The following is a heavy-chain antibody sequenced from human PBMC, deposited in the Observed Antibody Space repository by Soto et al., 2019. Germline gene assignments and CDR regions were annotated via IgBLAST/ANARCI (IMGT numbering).Heavy chain of an antibody. Sequence: EVQLLESGGGLVQPGGSLRLSCAASGFTFSSYAMNWVRQAPGKGLEWVSVISGSGGSTYYADSVKGRFSISRDSSKNTLYLQMNSLRAEYTAVYYCAHRGRGCYFDYWGQGTLVTVSS. J-gene: IGHJ4*02. CDR3: AHRGRGCYFDY. D-gene: IGHD3-16*01. V-gene: IGHV3-23*01. CDR2: ISGSGGST. CDR1: GFTFSSYA.